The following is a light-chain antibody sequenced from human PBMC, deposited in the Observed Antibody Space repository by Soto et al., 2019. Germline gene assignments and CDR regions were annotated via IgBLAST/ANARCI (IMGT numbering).Light chain of an antibody. CDR1: QSVSSN. Sequence: EIVMTQSPATLSVSPGERATLSCRASQSVSSNLAWYQQKPGQAPRLLIYGASTRATGIPARFSGSGSGIEFTLTISSLQSEDFAVYYCQQYNNWPFGQGTKLEIK. V-gene: IGKV3-15*01. CDR3: QQYNNWP. J-gene: IGKJ2*01. CDR2: GAS.